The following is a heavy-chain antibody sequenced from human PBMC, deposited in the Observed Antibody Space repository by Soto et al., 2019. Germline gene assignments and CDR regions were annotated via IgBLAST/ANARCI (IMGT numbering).Heavy chain of an antibody. Sequence: QVQLQESGPGLVKPSETLSITCTVSGGSISSYYWSWIRQPPGKGLEWIGYIYYSGSTNYNPSLKSRVTISVDTSKNQFSLKLSSVTAADTAVYYCARFELGYYFDYWGQGTLVTVSS. V-gene: IGHV4-59*08. CDR3: ARFELGYYFDY. CDR2: IYYSGST. D-gene: IGHD3-10*01. CDR1: GGSISSYY. J-gene: IGHJ4*02.